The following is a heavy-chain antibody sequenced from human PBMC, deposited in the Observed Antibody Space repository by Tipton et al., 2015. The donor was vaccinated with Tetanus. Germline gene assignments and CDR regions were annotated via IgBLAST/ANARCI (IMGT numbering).Heavy chain of an antibody. D-gene: IGHD2-15*01. Sequence: QLVQSGAEVKKPGESLKISCKGSGYTFTSYWIGWVRQMPGKGLEWMGILYPGDSDTRYSPSFQGQVTISADKSISTAYLHWSSVKASDTAIYYCATSGGDCSGGSCYSVWGQGTLVTVSS. V-gene: IGHV5-51*03. CDR1: GYTFTSYW. CDR2: LYPGDSDT. J-gene: IGHJ4*02. CDR3: ATSGGDCSGGSCYSV.